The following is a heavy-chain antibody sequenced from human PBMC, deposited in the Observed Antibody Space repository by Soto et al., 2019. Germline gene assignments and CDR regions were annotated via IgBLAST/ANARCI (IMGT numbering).Heavy chain of an antibody. CDR1: GFTVSSNY. D-gene: IGHD1-26*01. V-gene: IGHV3-53*01. Sequence: PGGSLRLSCAASGFTVSSNYMSWVRQAPGKGLEWVSVIYSGGSTYYADSVKGRFTISRDNAKNSLYLQMSSLREEDTAIYYCARVTRGEHAASDLWGQGTMVTVSS. CDR2: IYSGGST. CDR3: ARVTRGEHAASDL. J-gene: IGHJ3*01.